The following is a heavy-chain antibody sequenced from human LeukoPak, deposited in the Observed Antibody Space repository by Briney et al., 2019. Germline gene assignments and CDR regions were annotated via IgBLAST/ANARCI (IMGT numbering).Heavy chain of an antibody. CDR1: GFTFSSYW. CDR2: MRSITDGGRT. D-gene: IGHD3-3*01. J-gene: IGHJ4*02. CDR3: TTGYDFWSGSDY. Sequence: GGSLRLSCAASGFTFSSYWMHWVRQAPGKGLEWVGRMRSITDGGRTDYAASVKGRFTISRDDSKNTLYLQMNSLKTEDTAVYYCTTGYDFWSGSDYWGQGTLVTVSS. V-gene: IGHV3-15*01.